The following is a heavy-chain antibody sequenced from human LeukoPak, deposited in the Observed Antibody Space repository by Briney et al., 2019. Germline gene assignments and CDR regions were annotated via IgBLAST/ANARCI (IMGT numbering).Heavy chain of an antibody. Sequence: PSETLSLTCTVSGGSISSYYWSWIRQPAGKGLEWIGRIYTSGSTNYNPSLKSRVTMSVDTSKNQFSLKLSSVTAADTAVYYCARGAYQQLLWFGDPRPHFDYWGQGTLVTVSS. CDR3: ARGAYQQLLWFGDPRPHFDY. CDR2: IYTSGST. J-gene: IGHJ4*02. CDR1: GGSISSYY. V-gene: IGHV4-4*07. D-gene: IGHD3-10*01.